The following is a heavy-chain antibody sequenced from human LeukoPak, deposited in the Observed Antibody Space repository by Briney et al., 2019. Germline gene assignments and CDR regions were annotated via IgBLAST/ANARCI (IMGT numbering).Heavy chain of an antibody. CDR1: GFTFSNYA. D-gene: IGHD6-25*01. Sequence: GGSLRLSCSASGFTFSNYAIHWVRQAPGKGLEYVSAIGTDGGGTYYADSVKGRFTISRDNSKNTLYLQMSSLRAEDTAVYYCVKAIPAAWGAFDIWGQGTMVVVSS. CDR2: IGTDGGGT. V-gene: IGHV3-64D*09. CDR3: VKAIPAAWGAFDI. J-gene: IGHJ3*02.